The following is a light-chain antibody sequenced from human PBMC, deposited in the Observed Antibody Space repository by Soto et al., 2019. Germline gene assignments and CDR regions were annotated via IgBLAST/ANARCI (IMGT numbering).Light chain of an antibody. Sequence: DIQMTQSPSTLSASVGDRVTITCRASQSISSWLAWYQQKPGKAPKLLIYKASSLQSGVPSRFSGSGSGTEFTLTISSLQPDDFAAYYCQQFNSYPYTFGQGTKLEIK. CDR2: KAS. V-gene: IGKV1-5*03. CDR1: QSISSW. CDR3: QQFNSYPYT. J-gene: IGKJ2*01.